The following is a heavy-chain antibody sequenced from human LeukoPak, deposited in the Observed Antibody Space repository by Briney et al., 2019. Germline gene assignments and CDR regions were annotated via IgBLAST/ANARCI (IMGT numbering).Heavy chain of an antibody. Sequence: GGSLRLSCVASGFTFSSNGMHWVRQAPGKGLEWVTFIQYDGSKKYYADSVKGRFTISRDNAKSSLYLQMNSLRAEDAALYYCARTGRDSSWYIDESWGQGTLVTVSS. D-gene: IGHD1-14*01. CDR3: ARTGRDSSWYIDES. J-gene: IGHJ4*02. V-gene: IGHV3-30*02. CDR1: GFTFSSNG. CDR2: IQYDGSKK.